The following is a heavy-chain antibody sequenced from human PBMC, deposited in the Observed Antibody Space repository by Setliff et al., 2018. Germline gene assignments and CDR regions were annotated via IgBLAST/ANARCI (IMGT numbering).Heavy chain of an antibody. CDR1: GGSISSSNW. Sequence: SETLSLTCAVSGGSISSSNWWSWVRQPPGKGLEWIGEIYHSGSTNYNPSLKSRVTISVDKSKNQFSLKLSSVTAADTAVYYCAEIGTRADDAFDIWGQGTMVTVSS. V-gene: IGHV4-4*02. CDR2: IYHSGST. CDR3: AEIGTRADDAFDI. J-gene: IGHJ3*02.